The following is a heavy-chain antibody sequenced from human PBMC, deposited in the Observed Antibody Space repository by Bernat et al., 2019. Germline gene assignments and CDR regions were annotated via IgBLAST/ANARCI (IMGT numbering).Heavy chain of an antibody. CDR3: AHPNPPIPLQSAYYYMDV. CDR2: IYYSGST. V-gene: IGHV4-59*12. CDR1: GGSISSYY. Sequence: QVQLQESGPGLVKPSETLSLTCTVSGGSISSYYWSWIRQPPGKGLEWIGYIYYSGSTNYNPSLKSRVTISVDTSKNQFSLKLSSVTAEDTAVYYCAHPNPPIPLQSAYYYMDVWGKGTTVTVSS. D-gene: IGHD2-2*02. J-gene: IGHJ6*03.